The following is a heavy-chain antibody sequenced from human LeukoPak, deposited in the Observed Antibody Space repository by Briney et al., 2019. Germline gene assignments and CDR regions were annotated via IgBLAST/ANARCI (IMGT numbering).Heavy chain of an antibody. CDR1: GYSISSGYY. D-gene: IGHD1-26*01. CDR3: MRLKWGDWFDP. Sequence: SETLSLTCGVSGYSISSGYYWGWIRQPPGKGLEWIASMYHTGTTYYNPSLKSRVTISVDTSKNQFSLGLTSVTAADTAVYYCMRLKWGDWFDPWGQGTLVTVSS. J-gene: IGHJ5*02. CDR2: MYHTGTT. V-gene: IGHV4-38-2*01.